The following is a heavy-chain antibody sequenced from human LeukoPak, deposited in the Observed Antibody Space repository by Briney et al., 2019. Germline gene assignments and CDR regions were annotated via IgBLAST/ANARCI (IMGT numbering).Heavy chain of an antibody. CDR2: IRSKAFGGTP. Sequence: HSGRSLRLSCSASGFTFDDYAVSWFRQAPGKGLEWVGFIRSKAFGGTPEYAASVRGRFTISRDDSKSIAYLQMNSLKTEDTAVYYRTRNTVTVHFDYWSQGTLVTVSS. J-gene: IGHJ4*02. V-gene: IGHV3-49*03. D-gene: IGHD4-17*01. CDR3: TRNTVTVHFDY. CDR1: GFTFDDYA.